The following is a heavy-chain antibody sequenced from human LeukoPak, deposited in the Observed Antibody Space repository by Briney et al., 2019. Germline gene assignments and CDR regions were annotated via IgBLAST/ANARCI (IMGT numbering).Heavy chain of an antibody. D-gene: IGHD3-9*01. CDR3: ARGVLRYFDWYPEFDY. V-gene: IGHV1-46*01. CDR2: INPSGGST. Sequence: ASVKVSCKASGCTFTSYYMHWVRQAPGQGLEWMGIINPSGGSTSYAQKFQGRVTMTRDTSTSTAYMELRSLRSDDTAVYYCARGVLRYFDWYPEFDYWGQGTLVTVSS. J-gene: IGHJ4*02. CDR1: GCTFTSYY.